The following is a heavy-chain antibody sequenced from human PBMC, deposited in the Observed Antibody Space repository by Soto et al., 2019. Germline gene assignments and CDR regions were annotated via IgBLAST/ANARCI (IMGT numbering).Heavy chain of an antibody. D-gene: IGHD1-26*01. J-gene: IGHJ4*02. CDR2: FDPEEGNT. CDR1: GYTLSELF. CDR3: ATGFPQWELLQY. Sequence: QVQLVQSGAEVKKPGASVKVSCKVSGYTLSELFVHWVRQAPGKGLEWLGGFDPEEGNTIYAQNFRGRVTMTDDTSTDTAYMELSSLRSDDTAVYYCATGFPQWELLQYWGQGTLLTVSS. V-gene: IGHV1-24*01.